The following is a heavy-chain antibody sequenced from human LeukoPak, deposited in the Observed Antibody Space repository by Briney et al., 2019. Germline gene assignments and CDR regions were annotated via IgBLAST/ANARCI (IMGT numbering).Heavy chain of an antibody. CDR3: ARGSVRYCSSTSCRNWFDP. V-gene: IGHV4-34*01. CDR2: INHSGSS. CDR1: GGSFSGYY. J-gene: IGHJ5*02. D-gene: IGHD2-2*01. Sequence: SETLSLTCAVYGGSFSGYYWSWIRQPPGKGLEWIGEINHSGSSNYNLALKSRVTISVDTSKNQFSLKLSSVTAADTAVYYCARGSVRYCSSTSCRNWFDPWGQGTLVTVSS.